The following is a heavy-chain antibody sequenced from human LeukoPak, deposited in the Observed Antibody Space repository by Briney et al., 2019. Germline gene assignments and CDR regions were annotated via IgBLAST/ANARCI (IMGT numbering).Heavy chain of an antibody. CDR1: GGTFSSYA. Sequence: ASVKVSCKASGGTFSSYAMSWVRQAPGKGLEWVSAISGSGGSTYYADSVKGRFTISRDNSKNTLYLQMNSLRAEDTAVYYCAKVKGGSSAYYFDCWGQGTLVTVSS. D-gene: IGHD6-19*01. V-gene: IGHV3-23*01. J-gene: IGHJ4*02. CDR2: ISGSGGST. CDR3: AKVKGGSSAYYFDC.